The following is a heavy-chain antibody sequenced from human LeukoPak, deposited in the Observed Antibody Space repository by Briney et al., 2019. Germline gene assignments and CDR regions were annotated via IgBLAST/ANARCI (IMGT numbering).Heavy chain of an antibody. J-gene: IGHJ6*03. D-gene: IGHD6-13*01. CDR1: GYTFTSYG. Sequence: ASVKVSCKASGYTFTSYGISWVRQAPGQGLEGMGWISAYNGNTNYAQKLQGRVTMTTGTSTSTAYLELRSLRSDDTAVYYCAREVGSSSWNYYYYYYLDVWGKGTTVTVSS. CDR3: AREVGSSSWNYYYYYYLDV. CDR2: ISAYNGNT. V-gene: IGHV1-18*01.